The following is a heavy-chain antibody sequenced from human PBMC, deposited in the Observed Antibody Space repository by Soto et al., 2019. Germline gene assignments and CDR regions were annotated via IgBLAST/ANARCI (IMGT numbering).Heavy chain of an antibody. CDR2: INQDGSEK. D-gene: IGHD1-26*01. Sequence: EVHLVESGGGLVQPGGSLRLSCAIFESTVSRDWMNWVRQAPGKGLEWVAHINQDGSEKYYVDSVKGRFTISRDNAKKSLYLQMNSLRPADTAMYYCSGGVGDAFWGKGTLVTVSS. CDR3: SGGVGDAF. CDR1: ESTVSRDW. J-gene: IGHJ4*02. V-gene: IGHV3-7*04.